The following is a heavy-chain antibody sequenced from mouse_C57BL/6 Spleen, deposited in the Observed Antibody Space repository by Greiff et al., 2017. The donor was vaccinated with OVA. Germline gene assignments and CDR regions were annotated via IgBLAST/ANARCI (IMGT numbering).Heavy chain of an antibody. CDR2: IRLKSDNYAT. CDR1: GFTFSNYW. D-gene: IGHD1-1*01. J-gene: IGHJ3*01. V-gene: IGHV6-3*01. Sequence: GGSMKLSCVASGFTFSNYWMNWVRQSPEKGLEWVAQIRLKSDNYATHYAESVKGRFTISRDDSKSSVYLQMNNLRAEDTGIYYCTGLPIYYYGSSWFAYWGQGTLVTVSA. CDR3: TGLPIYYYGSSWFAY.